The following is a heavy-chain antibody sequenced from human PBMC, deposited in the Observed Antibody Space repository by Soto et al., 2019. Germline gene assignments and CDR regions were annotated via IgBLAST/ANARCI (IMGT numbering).Heavy chain of an antibody. V-gene: IGHV4-39*01. CDR3: ARSRIKLGTFDY. CDR2: IYYSGST. J-gene: IGHJ4*02. D-gene: IGHD3-3*02. CDR1: GGSISSSSYY. Sequence: PSETLSLTCTVSGGSISSSSYYLGWIRQPPGKGLEWIGSIYYSGSTYYNPSLKSRVTISVDTSKNQFSLKLSSVTAADTAVYYCARSRIKLGTFDYWGQGTLVTVSS.